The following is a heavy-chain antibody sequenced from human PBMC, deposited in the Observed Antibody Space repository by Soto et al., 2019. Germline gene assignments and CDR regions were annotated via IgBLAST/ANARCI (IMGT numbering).Heavy chain of an antibody. CDR1: GGSISSGGYY. CDR2: NYYSGIT. V-gene: IGHV4-31*03. Sequence: QVQLQESGPGLVKPSQTLSLTCTVSGGSISSGGYYWTWIRQHPGKGLEWIGYNYYSGITYYNPSIKSRVTISLDTSKNQFSLKLSSVTAADTAVYYCARGSSIAGLYYGMDVWGQGTTVTVYS. CDR3: ARGSSIAGLYYGMDV. D-gene: IGHD6-6*01. J-gene: IGHJ6*02.